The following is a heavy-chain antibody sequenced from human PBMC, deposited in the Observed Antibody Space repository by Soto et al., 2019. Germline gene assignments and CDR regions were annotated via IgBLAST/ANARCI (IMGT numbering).Heavy chain of an antibody. V-gene: IGHV3-23*01. Sequence: PGGSLRLSCAASGFPFSSYVMSWVRQAPGKGLEWVSGISGGGSNTFYADSVKGRFTTSRDNSENTLLLQMNSLGAEDTAVYYCAKDSNKYSSSLRGRYFDYWGQGIGVTVSS. CDR2: ISGGGSNT. J-gene: IGHJ4*02. CDR1: GFPFSSYV. D-gene: IGHD4-4*01. CDR3: AKDSNKYSSSLRGRYFDY.